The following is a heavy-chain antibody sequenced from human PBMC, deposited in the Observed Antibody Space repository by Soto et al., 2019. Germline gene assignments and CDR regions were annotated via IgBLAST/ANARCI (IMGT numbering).Heavy chain of an antibody. J-gene: IGHJ4*02. CDR1: GFTLSNYW. V-gene: IGHV3-7*03. CDR2: INKDGSQK. D-gene: IGHD7-27*01. CDR3: VRELGLAY. Sequence: XGSLRLSCSASGFTLSNYWMTWVRQAPGKGLEWVANINKDGSQKNYVDSVKGRFTIARDNGQNSLSLQINSLRVEDTAVYYCVRELGLAYWGQGTLVTVSS.